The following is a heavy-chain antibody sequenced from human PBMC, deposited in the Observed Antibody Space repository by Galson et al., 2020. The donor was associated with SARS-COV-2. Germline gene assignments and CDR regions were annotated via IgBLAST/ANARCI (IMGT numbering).Heavy chain of an antibody. D-gene: IGHD3-3*01. V-gene: IGHV3-13*01. Sequence: GGSLRLSCAASGCRFSDYAFHWVRQVTGTRLYWVSAIGVGGDTYYSDSVTGRFTISRENARSSLNLQMNSLGVKDTAVYYCIREFCNRLTCHGFEYLELWGRGTLVTVSS. J-gene: IGHJ2*01. CDR3: IREFCNRLTCHGFEYLEL. CDR2: IGVGGDT. CDR1: GCRFSDYA.